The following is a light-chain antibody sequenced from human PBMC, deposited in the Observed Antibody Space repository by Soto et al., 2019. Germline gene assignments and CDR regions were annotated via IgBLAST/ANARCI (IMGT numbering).Light chain of an antibody. CDR3: QPRSNWPPTWT. J-gene: IGKJ1*01. CDR1: QSVSTY. CDR2: DAS. V-gene: IGKV3-11*01. Sequence: EIVLTQSPAILSLSPGERATLSCRASQSVSTYLAWYQQRPGQAPRLLVYDASNRATDIPARFSGSGSGTDLTLTISSLEPEDFALYYCQPRSNWPPTWTFGPGTKVEIK.